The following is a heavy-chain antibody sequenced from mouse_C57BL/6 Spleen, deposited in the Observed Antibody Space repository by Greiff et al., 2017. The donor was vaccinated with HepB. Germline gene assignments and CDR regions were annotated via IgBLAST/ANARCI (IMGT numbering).Heavy chain of an antibody. CDR1: GFTFSSYA. J-gene: IGHJ1*03. V-gene: IGHV5-4*01. D-gene: IGHD2-3*01. CDR3: ASRDGYYGYFDV. CDR2: ISDGGSYT. Sequence: EVQRVESGGGLVKPGGSLKLSCAASGFTFSSYAMSWVRQTPEKRLEWVATISDGGSYTYYPDNVKGRFTISRDNAKNNLYLQMSHLKSEDTAMYYCASRDGYYGYFDVWGTGTTVTVSS.